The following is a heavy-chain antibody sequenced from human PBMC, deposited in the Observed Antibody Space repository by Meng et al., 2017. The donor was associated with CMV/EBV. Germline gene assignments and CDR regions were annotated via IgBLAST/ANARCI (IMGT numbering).Heavy chain of an antibody. J-gene: IGHJ2*01. CDR2: ISAYNGNT. CDR3: ARDPLFWGGGRFDL. Sequence: AGGEWKKPGALVKVSCKASGYTFTSYGISWVRQAPGQGLEWMGWISAYNGNTNYAQKLQGRVTMTTDTSTSTAYIELRSLRSDYTAVYYCARDPLFWGGGRFDLWGRGTLVTVSS. CDR1: GYTFTSYG. D-gene: IGHD7-27*01. V-gene: IGHV1-18*01.